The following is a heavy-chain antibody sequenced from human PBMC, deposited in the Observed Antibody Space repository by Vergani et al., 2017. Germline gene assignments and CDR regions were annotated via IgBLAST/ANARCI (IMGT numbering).Heavy chain of an antibody. J-gene: IGHJ6*02. D-gene: IGHD3-10*01. Sequence: QVQLQESGPGLVKPSETLTLTCDVSDSSIMTNPYWGWFRQSPGKGLEWIGCIHHSGDTHYNSSLKSRVSISIVSSSKFSLSLTSVTAADTASYYCARHRGSGGFFPSSYFYEMDVWGHGTTVTVSS. CDR3: ARHRGSGGFFPSSYFYEMDV. CDR1: DSSIMTNPY. CDR2: IHHSGDT. V-gene: IGHV4-38-2*01.